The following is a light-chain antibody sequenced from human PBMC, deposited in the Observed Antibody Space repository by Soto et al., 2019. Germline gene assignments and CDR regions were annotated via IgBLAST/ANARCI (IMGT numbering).Light chain of an antibody. V-gene: IGKV3D-20*02. CDR3: QQRSYWPPIT. Sequence: DIVLTQSPGTLSLSPGERATLSCRASQSVAGSYLAWYQHQRGQAPRLLIYAASSRATGIPDRFTGSGSGTDFTLTISRLEPEDFAVYYCQQRSYWPPITFGQGTRLEIK. CDR2: AAS. CDR1: QSVAGSY. J-gene: IGKJ5*01.